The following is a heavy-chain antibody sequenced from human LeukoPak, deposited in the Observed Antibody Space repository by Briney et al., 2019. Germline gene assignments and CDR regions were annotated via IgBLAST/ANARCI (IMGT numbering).Heavy chain of an antibody. Sequence: GGSLRLSCAASGFTFSSYAMHWVRQAPGKGLEWVAVISYDGSNKYYADSVKGRFTISRDNSKNTLYLQMNSLRAEDTAVYYCARVHELYYDFWSGYYDNYYYGMDVWGQGTTVTVSS. V-gene: IGHV3-30*04. CDR2: ISYDGSNK. D-gene: IGHD3-3*01. CDR3: ARVHELYYDFWSGYYDNYYYGMDV. J-gene: IGHJ6*02. CDR1: GFTFSSYA.